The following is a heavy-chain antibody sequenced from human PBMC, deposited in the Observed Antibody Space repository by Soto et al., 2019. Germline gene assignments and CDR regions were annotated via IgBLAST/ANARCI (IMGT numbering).Heavy chain of an antibody. CDR2: IYPGDSDT. V-gene: IGHV5-51*01. J-gene: IGHJ5*02. D-gene: IGHD1-26*01. CDR1: GYSFTSYW. Sequence: GESLKISCKGSGYSFTSYWIGWVRQMPGKGLEWMGIIYPGDSDTRYSPSFQGQVTISADKSISTAYLQWSSLKASDTAMYYCARNSRGALGPYNWFDPWGQGTLVTSPQ. CDR3: ARNSRGALGPYNWFDP.